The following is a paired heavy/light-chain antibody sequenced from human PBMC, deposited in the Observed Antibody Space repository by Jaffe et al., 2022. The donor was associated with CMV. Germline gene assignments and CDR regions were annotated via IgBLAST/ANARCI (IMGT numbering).Light chain of an antibody. CDR2: DAS. CDR3: QQANTIPLT. V-gene: IGKV1-13*02. Sequence: AIQLTQSPSSLSASVGDRVTITCRASQGISSALAWYQQKSGKPPKLLIYDASSLEDGVPSRFSGSGSGTDFTLTISSLQPEDFATYYCQQANTIPLTFGGGTKVEIK. CDR1: QGISSA. J-gene: IGKJ4*01.
Heavy chain of an antibody. CDR1: GGSINNYF. V-gene: IGHV4-59*01. CDR2: IYYSGST. J-gene: IGHJ4*02. D-gene: IGHD5-12*01. CDR3: ARRRRGYENFDY. Sequence: QVQLQESGPGLVKPSETLSLTCTVSGGSINNYFWSWIRQPPGRGLEWIGYIYYSGSTSYNPSLKSRVTVSVDTSKNQFSLRLISVTAADTAVYYCARRRRGYENFDYWGQGTLVTVSS.